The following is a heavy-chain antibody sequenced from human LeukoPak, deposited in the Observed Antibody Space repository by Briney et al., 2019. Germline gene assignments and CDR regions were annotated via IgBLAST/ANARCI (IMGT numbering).Heavy chain of an antibody. V-gene: IGHV3-11*01. CDR3: ARDRIVVVPAAMYDSSGSDDY. D-gene: IGHD2-2*01. CDR2: ISSSGSTI. CDR1: GFTFSDYY. J-gene: IGHJ4*02. Sequence: GGSLRLSCAASGFTFSDYYMSWIRQAPGKGPEWVSYISSSGSTIYYADSEKGRFTISRDNAKNSLYLQMNSLRAEDTAVYYCARDRIVVVPAAMYDSSGSDDYWGQGTLVTVSS.